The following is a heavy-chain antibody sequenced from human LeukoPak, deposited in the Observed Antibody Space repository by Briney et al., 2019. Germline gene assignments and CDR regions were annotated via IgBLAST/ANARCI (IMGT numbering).Heavy chain of an antibody. CDR3: ASWARYCSSANCDTTSLDY. J-gene: IGHJ4*02. CDR1: GYTFTSYG. V-gene: IGHV1-18*01. D-gene: IGHD2-2*02. CDR2: ISTYNGNT. Sequence: GASVKVSCKASGYTFTSYGITWVRQAPGQGLEWMGWISTYNGNTNYAQKLQGRVTMTTETSTSTAYMELRSLRSDDTAVYYCASWARYCSSANCDTTSLDYWGQGTLVTVSS.